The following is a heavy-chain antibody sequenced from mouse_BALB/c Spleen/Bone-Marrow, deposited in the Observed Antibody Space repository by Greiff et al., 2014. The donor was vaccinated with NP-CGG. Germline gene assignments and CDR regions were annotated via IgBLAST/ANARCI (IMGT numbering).Heavy chain of an antibody. CDR2: IWAGGST. CDR1: GFSLTSYG. V-gene: IGHV2-9*02. Sequence: VHLQQSGPGLVAPSQSLSITCTVSGFSLTSYGVHWVRQPPGKGLEWLGVIWAGGSTNYNSALMSRLSISKDNSKSQVFLKMNSLQTDDTAMYYCARDPIYYDYDWYFDVWGAGTTVTVSS. D-gene: IGHD2-4*01. CDR3: ARDPIYYDYDWYFDV. J-gene: IGHJ1*01.